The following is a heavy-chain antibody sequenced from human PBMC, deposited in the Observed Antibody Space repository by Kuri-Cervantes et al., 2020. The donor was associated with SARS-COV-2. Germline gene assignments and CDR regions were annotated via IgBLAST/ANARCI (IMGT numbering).Heavy chain of an antibody. CDR3: ARHWRATIAEPFDA. J-gene: IGHJ5*02. D-gene: IGHD4/OR15-4a*01. Sequence: GESLKISCAVSGFTFDDYGMSWVRQAPGKGLEWVSGINWNGGTTGYADPVKGRCTISRDNAKSALFLQVNSLRAEDTAFYHCARHWRATIAEPFDAWGQGTLVTVSS. CDR1: GFTFDDYG. V-gene: IGHV3-20*01. CDR2: INWNGGTT.